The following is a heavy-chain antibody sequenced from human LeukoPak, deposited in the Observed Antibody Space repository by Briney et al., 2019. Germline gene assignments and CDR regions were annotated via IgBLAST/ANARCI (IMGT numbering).Heavy chain of an antibody. V-gene: IGHV1-2*02. Sequence: GASVKVSCKASGYTFTGYYMHWVRQAPGQGLEWMGWINPNSGGTNYAQKLQGRVTMTRDTSISTAYMELSRLRSDDTAVYYCASQASVRTRFDPWGQGTLVTVSS. CDR3: ASQASVRTRFDP. CDR1: GYTFTGYY. D-gene: IGHD1-14*01. J-gene: IGHJ5*02. CDR2: INPNSGGT.